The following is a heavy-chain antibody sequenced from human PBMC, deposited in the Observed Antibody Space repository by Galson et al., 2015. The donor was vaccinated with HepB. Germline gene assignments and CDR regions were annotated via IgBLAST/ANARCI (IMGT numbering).Heavy chain of an antibody. Sequence: SVKVSCKASGYTFSSYAIHWVRQAPGQRLEWMAWINASTGNTKYSQKFQGRLTITRDTSASTGYMELSSLRSEDTAVYYCARLGIDVVVVVETPDYYYYGMDVWGQGTTVTVSS. J-gene: IGHJ6*02. CDR2: INASTGNT. CDR3: ARLGIDVVVVVETPDYYYYGMDV. CDR1: GYTFSSYA. V-gene: IGHV1-3*01. D-gene: IGHD2-15*01.